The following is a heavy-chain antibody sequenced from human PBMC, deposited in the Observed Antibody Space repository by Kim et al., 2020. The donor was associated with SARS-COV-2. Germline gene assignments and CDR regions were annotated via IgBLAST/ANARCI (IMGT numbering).Heavy chain of an antibody. J-gene: IGHJ4*02. CDR2: IYYSGST. V-gene: IGHV4-61*01. Sequence: SETLSLTCTVSGGSVSSGSYYWSWIRQPPGKGLEWIGYIYYSGSTNYNPSLKSRVTISVDTSKNQFSLKLSSVTAADTAVYYCARERRELLPTDYYFDYWGQGTLVTVSS. D-gene: IGHD1-26*01. CDR3: ARERRELLPTDYYFDY. CDR1: GGSVSSGSYY.